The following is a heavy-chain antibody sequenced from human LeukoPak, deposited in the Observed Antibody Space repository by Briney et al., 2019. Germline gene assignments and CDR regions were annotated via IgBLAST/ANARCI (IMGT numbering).Heavy chain of an antibody. V-gene: IGHV1-2*02. CDR1: GYTFTGYY. Sequence: ASVKVTCKASGYTFTGYYMHWVRQAPGQGLEWMGWINPNSGGTNYAQKFQGRVTMTRDTSISTAYMELSRLRSDDTAVYYCARDLGGIAVADWFDPWGQGSLITVSS. D-gene: IGHD6-19*01. CDR2: INPNSGGT. J-gene: IGHJ5*02. CDR3: ARDLGGIAVADWFDP.